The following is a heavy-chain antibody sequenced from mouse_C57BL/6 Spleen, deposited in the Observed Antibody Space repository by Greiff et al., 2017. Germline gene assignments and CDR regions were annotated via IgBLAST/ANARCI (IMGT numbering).Heavy chain of an antibody. CDR3: AIPGRKNGLYAMDY. Sequence: VKLMESGAELVRPGTSVKVSCKASGYAFTNYLIEWVKQRPGQGLEWIGVINPGSGGTNYNEKFKGKATLTADKYSSTAYMQLSSLTTENSAVYFWAIPGRKNGLYAMDYWGQGTTVTVSS. CDR2: INPGSGGT. V-gene: IGHV1-54*01. D-gene: IGHD6-1*01. J-gene: IGHJ4*01. CDR1: GYAFTNYL.